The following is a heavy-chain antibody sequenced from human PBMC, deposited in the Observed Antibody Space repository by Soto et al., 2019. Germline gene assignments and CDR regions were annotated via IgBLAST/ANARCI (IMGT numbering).Heavy chain of an antibody. V-gene: IGHV1-69*06. CDR2: TGSGTGPG. CDR1: GGSLSTNP. CDR3: ARRDSGGFYRFFDS. Sequence: SVKVSCKASGGSLSTNPISWVRQAPGQGLEWMGGTGSGTGPGNHAQKFQGRLTVTADKSTSTVYMELTNLSSEDTAVYYCARRDSGGFYRFFDSWGQGTLVTVSS. J-gene: IGHJ4*02. D-gene: IGHD2-15*01.